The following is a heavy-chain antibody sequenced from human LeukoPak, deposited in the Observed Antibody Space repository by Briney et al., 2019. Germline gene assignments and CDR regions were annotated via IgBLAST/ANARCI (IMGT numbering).Heavy chain of an antibody. CDR3: ARDLLTYYYDSSGYRRGFDY. CDR1: GFTFSSYW. J-gene: IGHJ4*02. D-gene: IGHD3-22*01. CDR2: ITPDGSGT. V-gene: IGHV3-74*01. Sequence: GGSLRLSCAASGFTFSSYWMHWVRQAPGKGLVWVSRITPDGSGTNYADPVRGRFTVSRDNAKNSLYLQMNSLRAEDTAVYYCARDLLTYYYDSSGYRRGFDYWGQGTLVTVSS.